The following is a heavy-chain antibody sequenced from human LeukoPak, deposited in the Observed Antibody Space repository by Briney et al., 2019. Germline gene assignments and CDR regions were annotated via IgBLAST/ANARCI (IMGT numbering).Heavy chain of an antibody. Sequence: PGGSLRLSCAVSGFPFSVFEMNWVRQAPGKGLEWVSNIGSSGTTRYYADSVKGRFSISRDNAKNSLYLQMNSLRVEDTGVYYCALLAVASDFDYWGQGALVTASS. D-gene: IGHD6-19*01. CDR3: ALLAVASDFDY. V-gene: IGHV3-48*03. CDR2: IGSSGTTR. CDR1: GFPFSVFE. J-gene: IGHJ4*02.